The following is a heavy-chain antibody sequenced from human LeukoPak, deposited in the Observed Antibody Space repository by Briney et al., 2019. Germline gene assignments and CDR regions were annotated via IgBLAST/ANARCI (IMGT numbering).Heavy chain of an antibody. CDR3: ARDRYGGNRYYYYGMDV. CDR2: IYSGGST. Sequence: GGSLRLSCAASGFTVSSNYMSWVRQAPGKGLEWVSVIYSGGSTNYADSVKGRFTISRDNSKNTLYLQMNSLRAEDTAVYYCARDRYGGNRYYYYGMDVWGQGTTVTVSS. CDR1: GFTVSSNY. J-gene: IGHJ6*02. V-gene: IGHV3-53*01. D-gene: IGHD4-23*01.